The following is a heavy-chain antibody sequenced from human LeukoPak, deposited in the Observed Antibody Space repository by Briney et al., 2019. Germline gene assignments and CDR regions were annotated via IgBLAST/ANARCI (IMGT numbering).Heavy chain of an antibody. CDR3: AREGSSSWYFPFDY. CDR2: IYYSGST. D-gene: IGHD6-13*01. V-gene: IGHV4-59*01. CDR1: GGSISSYY. J-gene: IGHJ4*02. Sequence: SETLSLTCTVSGGSISSYYWSWIRQPPGKGLEWIGYIYYSGSTNYNPSLKGRVTISVDTSKNQFSLKLSSVTAADTAVYYCAREGSSSWYFPFDYWGQGTLVTVSS.